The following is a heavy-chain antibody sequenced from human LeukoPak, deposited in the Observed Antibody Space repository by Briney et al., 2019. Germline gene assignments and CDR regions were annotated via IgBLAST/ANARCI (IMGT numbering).Heavy chain of an antibody. CDR2: IYSGGST. Sequence: GGSLRLSCAASGFTVSSNYMSWVRQAPGKGLEWVSVIYSGGSTYYGDSVKARFTISRDISKNTLYLQMNSLRAEDTAVFYCARDQRLGAFDIWGQGTMVTVSS. CDR1: GFTVSSNY. CDR3: ARDQRLGAFDI. J-gene: IGHJ3*02. V-gene: IGHV3-66*01. D-gene: IGHD6-19*01.